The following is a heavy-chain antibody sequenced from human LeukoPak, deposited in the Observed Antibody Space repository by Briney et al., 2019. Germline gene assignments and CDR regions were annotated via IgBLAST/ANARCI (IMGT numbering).Heavy chain of an antibody. Sequence: PGGSLRLSCAASGFTFSSYAMSWVRQAPGKGLEWVSAISGSGGSTYYADSVKGQFTISRDNSKNTLYLQMSSLRAEDTAVYYCAKASSSITMIVVVITPYFDYWGQGTLVTVSS. V-gene: IGHV3-23*01. CDR1: GFTFSSYA. CDR3: AKASSSITMIVVVITPYFDY. J-gene: IGHJ4*02. CDR2: ISGSGGST. D-gene: IGHD3-22*01.